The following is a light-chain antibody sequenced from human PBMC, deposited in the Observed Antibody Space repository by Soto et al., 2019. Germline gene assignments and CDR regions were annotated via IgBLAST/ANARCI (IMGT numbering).Light chain of an antibody. Sequence: EIVLTQSPGTLSLSPGERATLSCRASQSISSSYLAWYQQKPGQAPRLLIYAASSRATGIPDRFSGSGCGRHVTLTIIRLEPGDFAVYYGPQAGGSAYTFGGGAHWEIK. CDR2: AAS. V-gene: IGKV3-20*01. CDR3: PQAGGSAYT. J-gene: IGKJ2*01. CDR1: QSISSSY.